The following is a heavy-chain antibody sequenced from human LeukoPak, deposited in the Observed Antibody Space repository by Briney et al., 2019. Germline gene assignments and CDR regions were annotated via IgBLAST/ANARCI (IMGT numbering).Heavy chain of an antibody. CDR3: AKTVVVITFRFDS. V-gene: IGHV3-23*01. D-gene: IGHD2-21*01. Sequence: GGSLRLSCAAFGFFFNNYVMSWVRQAPGKGMEWVSAISGDGARTYYADSVKGRFTISRDNSKNTLDLQMNSLRAEDTAVYYCAKTVVVITFRFDSWGQGSLVTVSS. CDR1: GFFFNNYV. CDR2: ISGDGART. J-gene: IGHJ4*02.